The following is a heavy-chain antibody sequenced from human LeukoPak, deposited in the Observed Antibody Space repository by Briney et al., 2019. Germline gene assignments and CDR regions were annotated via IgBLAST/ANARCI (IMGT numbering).Heavy chain of an antibody. CDR1: GYSISSGYF. Sequence: SETLSLTCTVSGYSISSGYFWGWIRPPPGKGLKWIGSIYHSGSTSYNPSLKSRLTISVDTSKNQFSLKLNFVTAADTAMYYCARMFRSSWYINWFDPWGQGTLVTVSS. CDR3: ARMFRSSWYINWFDP. V-gene: IGHV4-38-2*02. CDR2: IYHSGST. D-gene: IGHD6-13*01. J-gene: IGHJ5*02.